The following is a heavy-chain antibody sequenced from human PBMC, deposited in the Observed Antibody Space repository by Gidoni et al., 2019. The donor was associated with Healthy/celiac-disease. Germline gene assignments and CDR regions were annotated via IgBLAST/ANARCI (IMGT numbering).Heavy chain of an antibody. CDR2: IYYSGST. Sequence: QLQLQESGPGLVKPSETLSLTCTVSGGSISSSSYYWGWIRQPPGKGLECIGSIYYSGSTYYNPSLKSRVTISVDTSKNQFSLKLSSVTAADTAVYYCARDDPSLRWQGRGGMDVWGQGTTVTVSS. CDR1: GGSISSSSYY. V-gene: IGHV4-39*07. CDR3: ARDDPSLRWQGRGGMDV. D-gene: IGHD4-17*01. J-gene: IGHJ6*02.